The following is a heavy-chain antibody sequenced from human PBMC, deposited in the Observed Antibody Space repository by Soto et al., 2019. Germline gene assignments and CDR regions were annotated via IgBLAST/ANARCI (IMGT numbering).Heavy chain of an antibody. CDR1: GGSISRYY. Sequence: SETLSLTCTVSGGSISRYYWSWIRQPPGKGLEWIGYIYYSGSTNYNPYLKSRVTISVDTSKNQFSLKLSSVTAADTAVYYCARSMAGTRYYYYGMDVWGQGTTVTVSS. CDR3: ARSMAGTRYYYYGMDV. D-gene: IGHD6-19*01. CDR2: IYYSGST. J-gene: IGHJ6*02. V-gene: IGHV4-59*08.